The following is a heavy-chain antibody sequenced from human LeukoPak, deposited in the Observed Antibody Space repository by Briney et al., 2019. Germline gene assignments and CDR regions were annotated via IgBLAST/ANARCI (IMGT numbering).Heavy chain of an antibody. Sequence: GGSLRLSCAASGFTFDDYAMHWVRQAPGQGLEWMGWINPNSGGTNYAQKFQGRVTMTRDTSISTAYMELSRLRSDDTAVYYCARDPVKRIAARNYYMDVWGKGTTVTVSS. V-gene: IGHV1-2*02. CDR1: GFTFDDYA. J-gene: IGHJ6*03. CDR3: ARDPVKRIAARNYYMDV. CDR2: INPNSGGT. D-gene: IGHD6-6*01.